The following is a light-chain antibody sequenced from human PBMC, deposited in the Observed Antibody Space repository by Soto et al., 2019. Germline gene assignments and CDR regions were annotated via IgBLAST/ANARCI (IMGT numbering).Light chain of an antibody. V-gene: IGKV1-5*03. Sequence: DIQMTQSPSTLSASVGDRVTLTCLASQSISIWLAWYQQKPGKAPKILIYKASSLESGVPSRFSGSGSGTEFTLTISSLQPDDFATYYCQQYSTYTPRTFGQGTKVDI. J-gene: IGKJ1*01. CDR3: QQYSTYTPRT. CDR2: KAS. CDR1: QSISIW.